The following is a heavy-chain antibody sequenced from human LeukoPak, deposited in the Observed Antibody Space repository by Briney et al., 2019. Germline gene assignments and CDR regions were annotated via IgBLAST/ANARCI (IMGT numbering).Heavy chain of an antibody. CDR1: GGSISSYY. CDR3: AREDDYGDYFDY. CDR2: IYTSGST. Sequence: SETLSLTCTVSGGSISSYYWSWIRQPTGKGLEWIGRIYTSGSTNYNPSLKSRVTMSVDTSKNQFSLKLSSVTAADTAVYYCAREDDYGDYFDYWGQGTLVTVSS. D-gene: IGHD4-17*01. J-gene: IGHJ4*02. V-gene: IGHV4-4*07.